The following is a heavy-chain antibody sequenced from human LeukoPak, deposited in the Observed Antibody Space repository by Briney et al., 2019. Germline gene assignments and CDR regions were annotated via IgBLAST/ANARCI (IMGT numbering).Heavy chain of an antibody. J-gene: IGHJ5*02. V-gene: IGHV1-18*01. D-gene: IGHD3-10*01. CDR3: ARARSYYGSEDWFDP. CDR2: ISAYNGNT. CDR1: GYTFTSYG. Sequence: ASVKVSCKASGYTFTSYGISWMRQAPGQGLEWMGWISAYNGNTNYAQKLQGRVTMTTDTSTSTAYMELRSLRSDDTAVYYCARARSYYGSEDWFDPWGQGTLVTVSS.